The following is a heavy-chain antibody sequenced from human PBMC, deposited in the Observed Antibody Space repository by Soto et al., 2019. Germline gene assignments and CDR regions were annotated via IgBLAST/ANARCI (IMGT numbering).Heavy chain of an antibody. Sequence: PSETLSLTCTVSGGSITSSSYYWGWIRQPPGKGLEWIGSIYYSGSTYYNTSLKSRVTISVDTSKNQFSLKLRSVTAADTAVYYCATQEVGGTYVYTFDPWGQG. D-gene: IGHD1-26*01. CDR1: GGSITSSSYY. J-gene: IGHJ5*02. CDR2: IYYSGST. CDR3: ATQEVGGTYVYTFDP. V-gene: IGHV4-39*01.